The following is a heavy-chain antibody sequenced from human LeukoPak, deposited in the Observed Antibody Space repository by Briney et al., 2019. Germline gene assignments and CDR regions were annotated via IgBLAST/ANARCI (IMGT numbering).Heavy chain of an antibody. Sequence: GGSLRLACAAAGFTFSSYAMSWVRQAPGKGLEWVSAIRDSGGRTYYADSVKGRFTISRDNSKNTLYLQMNSLRAEDTAVYSCAKGGIVGGTPHFDYWGQGTLVTVSS. CDR1: GFTFSSYA. V-gene: IGHV3-23*01. CDR3: AKGGIVGGTPHFDY. D-gene: IGHD1-26*01. J-gene: IGHJ4*02. CDR2: IRDSGGRT.